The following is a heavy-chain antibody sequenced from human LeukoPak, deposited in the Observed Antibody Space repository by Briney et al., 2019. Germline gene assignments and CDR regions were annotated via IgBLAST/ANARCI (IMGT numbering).Heavy chain of an antibody. CDR1: GGFVSNYY. D-gene: IGHD6-13*01. Sequence: SETLPLTCSVSGGFVSNYYWSWIRQPPGKGLEWIGYIYYSGSTNYSPSLKSRVTISVDTSKNQFSLKLSSVTAADTAIYYCARAGDSSSWAYVDYWGQGTLVTVSS. V-gene: IGHV4-59*02. CDR2: IYYSGST. CDR3: ARAGDSSSWAYVDY. J-gene: IGHJ4*02.